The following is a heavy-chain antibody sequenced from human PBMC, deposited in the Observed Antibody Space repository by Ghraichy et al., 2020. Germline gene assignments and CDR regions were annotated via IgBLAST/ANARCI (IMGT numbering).Heavy chain of an antibody. CDR3: ARGTMTYGMDV. Sequence: SETLSLTCAVYGGSLSDYSWTWIRQPPGNGLECIGEIHHSGSTNYNPSLKSRVTMSVDTSKKQFSLKLSSVTAADTAVYYCARGTMTYGMDVWGQGTTVSVSS. CDR1: GGSLSDYS. V-gene: IGHV4-34*01. D-gene: IGHD3-3*01. CDR2: IHHSGST. J-gene: IGHJ6*02.